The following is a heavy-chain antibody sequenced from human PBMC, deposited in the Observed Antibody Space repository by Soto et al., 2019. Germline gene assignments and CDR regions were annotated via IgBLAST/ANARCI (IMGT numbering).Heavy chain of an antibody. CDR3: TRYLDF. CDR1: GFTFSTSW. J-gene: IGHJ4*02. V-gene: IGHV3-7*01. CDR2: INQDGSEK. Sequence: EVHLVESGGGLVQPGGSLSLSCAASGFTFSTSWMDWVRQTPGKGLEWVANINQDGSEKNYVDSVKGRFTISRDNAKNSLFLQMSSLTAEDSGLYYCTRYLDFWGQGTLVTVSS.